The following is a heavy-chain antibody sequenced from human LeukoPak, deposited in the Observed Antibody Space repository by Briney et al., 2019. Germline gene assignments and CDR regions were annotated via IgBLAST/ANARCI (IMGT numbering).Heavy chain of an antibody. V-gene: IGHV1-69*01. D-gene: IGHD3-10*01. CDR1: GGTFSSYA. J-gene: IGHJ4*02. CDR3: ASPRGRITGLLDY. Sequence: SVKVSCKASGGTFSSYAISWVRQAPGQGLEWMGGIIPIFGTANYAQKFQGRVTITADESTSTAYMELSSLRSEDTAVYYCASPRGRITGLLDYWGQGTLVTVSS. CDR2: IIPIFGTA.